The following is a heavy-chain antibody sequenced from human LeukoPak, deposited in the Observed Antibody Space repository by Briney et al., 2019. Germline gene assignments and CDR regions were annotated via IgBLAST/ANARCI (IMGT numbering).Heavy chain of an antibody. V-gene: IGHV4-39*01. Sequence: PSETLSLTCSVSGGSINSLSYYWGWIRQPPGKGLEWIGNIYYSGSVFYNLSLESRVTISVDTSKKQFSLNLRSLTAADTAVYFCARILSDYGDHCTDSWGQGTLVTVSS. CDR1: GGSINSLSYY. CDR3: ARILSDYGDHCTDS. CDR2: IYYSGSV. J-gene: IGHJ4*02. D-gene: IGHD4/OR15-4a*01.